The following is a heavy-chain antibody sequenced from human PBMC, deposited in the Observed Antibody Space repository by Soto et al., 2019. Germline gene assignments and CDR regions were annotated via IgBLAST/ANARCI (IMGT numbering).Heavy chain of an antibody. CDR2: IYYSGST. J-gene: IGHJ4*02. CDR1: GGSVISGSYY. D-gene: IGHD6-13*01. V-gene: IGHV4-61*01. CDR3: ARTAAAGSCVDY. Sequence: SETLSLTCTVSGGSVISGSYYWSLIRQPPGKGLEWIGYIYYSGSTNYNPSLKSRVTISVDTSKNQFSLKLSSVTAADTAVYYCARTAAAGSCVDYWGQGTLVTVSS.